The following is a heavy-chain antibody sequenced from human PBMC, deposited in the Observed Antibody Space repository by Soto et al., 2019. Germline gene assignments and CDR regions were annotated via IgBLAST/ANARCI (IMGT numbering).Heavy chain of an antibody. CDR2: ISGTDDYT. CDR3: AMGYSYAPFDP. J-gene: IGHJ5*02. CDR1: GFTFSNFA. V-gene: IGHV3-23*01. D-gene: IGHD5-18*01. Sequence: GSLRLSCAASGFTFSNFAMTWVRQAPGEGLEWVSSISGTDDYTYYADSVKGRFTISRDNALNTLFLHMNSLRAADTAVYFCAMGYSYAPFDPWGRGNLVTVSS.